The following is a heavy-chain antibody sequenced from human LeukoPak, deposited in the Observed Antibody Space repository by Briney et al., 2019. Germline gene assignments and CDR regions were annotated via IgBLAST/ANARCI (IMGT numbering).Heavy chain of an antibody. CDR1: GYTFTGYY. V-gene: IGHV1-2*02. J-gene: IGHJ5*02. CDR2: INPNSGGT. CDR3: ARDVGSSSSSHWFDP. Sequence: GASVKVSCKASGYTFTGYYMHWVRQAPGQGLEWMGWINPNSGGTNYAQKFQGGVTMTRDTSISTAYMELSRLRSDDTAVYYCARDVGSSSSSHWFDPWGQGTLVTVSS. D-gene: IGHD6-6*01.